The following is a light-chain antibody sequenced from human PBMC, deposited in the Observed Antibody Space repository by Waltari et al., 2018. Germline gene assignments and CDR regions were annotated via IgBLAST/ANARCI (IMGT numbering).Light chain of an antibody. V-gene: IGKV1-5*03. CDR2: RAS. Sequence: DIQMTQSPSTLSASVGDRVTITCRASQSISVWLAWYQQKPGRAPKLLIFRASSIESGVPSRFSGSGSGTEFTLTISSLQPDDFATYYCQQYNSFSTTFGGGTKVESK. J-gene: IGKJ4*01. CDR3: QQYNSFSTT. CDR1: QSISVW.